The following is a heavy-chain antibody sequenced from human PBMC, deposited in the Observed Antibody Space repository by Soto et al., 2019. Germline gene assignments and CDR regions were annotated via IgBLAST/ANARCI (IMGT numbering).Heavy chain of an antibody. Sequence: TGESLKISCKGSGYSFTSYWIGWVRQMPGKGLEWMGIIYPGDSDTRYSPSFQGQVTISADKSISTAYLQWSSLKASDTAMYYCARHLYSYRWMGAFDIWGQGTMVTVSS. V-gene: IGHV5-51*01. D-gene: IGHD3-16*01. J-gene: IGHJ3*02. CDR2: IYPGDSDT. CDR3: ARHLYSYRWMGAFDI. CDR1: GYSFTSYW.